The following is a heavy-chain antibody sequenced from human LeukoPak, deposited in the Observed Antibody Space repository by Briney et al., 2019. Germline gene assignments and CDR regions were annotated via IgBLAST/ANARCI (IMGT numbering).Heavy chain of an antibody. D-gene: IGHD4-11*01. Sequence: TGGSLRLSCAASGFTFSSYAMHWVRQAPGKGLEWVAVISYDGSNKYYPDSVKGRFTISRDNSKNTLYLQMNSLRAEDTAVYYCARDQESNYVYYYYYYMDVWGQGTTVTVSS. CDR3: ARDQESNYVYYYYYYMDV. V-gene: IGHV3-30-3*01. CDR1: GFTFSSYA. CDR2: ISYDGSNK. J-gene: IGHJ6*03.